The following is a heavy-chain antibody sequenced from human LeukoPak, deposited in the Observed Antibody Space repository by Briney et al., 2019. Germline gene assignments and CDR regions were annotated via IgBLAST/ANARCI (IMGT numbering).Heavy chain of an antibody. Sequence: PGGSLRLSCAASGFTFNNFGMHWVRQAPGKGLEWVTFIQYNGNNKYYADSVEGRFTISRDNSKNTLYLQMNSLRAEDTAVYYCAKDNRDYYIDYWGQGTLVTVSS. CDR3: AKDNRDYYIDY. V-gene: IGHV3-30*02. CDR2: IQYNGNNK. J-gene: IGHJ4*02. CDR1: GFTFNNFG. D-gene: IGHD3-10*01.